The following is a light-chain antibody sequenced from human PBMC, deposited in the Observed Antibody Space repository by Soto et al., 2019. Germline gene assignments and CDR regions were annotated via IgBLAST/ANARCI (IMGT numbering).Light chain of an antibody. J-gene: IGKJ2*01. CDR2: DVS. V-gene: IGKV1-5*01. CDR1: HSITNW. CDR3: QPYNNN. Sequence: DIQMTPSPSTLSASVGDRVTITCRASHSITNWLAWYQQKPGKAPKVLIYDVSTLGSGVPSRFSGSGSGTEFTLTISSLQPDDFATYYCQPYNNNFGQGTKVDIK.